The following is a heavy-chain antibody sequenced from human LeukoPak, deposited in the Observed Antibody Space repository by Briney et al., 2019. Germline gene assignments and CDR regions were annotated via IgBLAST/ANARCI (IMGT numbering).Heavy chain of an antibody. V-gene: IGHV3-9*01. Sequence: GGSLRLSCTASGFTFGDYAMSWVRQAPGKGLEWVSGISWNSGSIGYADSVKGRFTISRDNAKNSLYLQMNSLRAEDTALYYCAKDSSSSWYGGGFAYWGQGTLVTVSS. J-gene: IGHJ4*02. CDR3: AKDSSSSWYGGGFAY. CDR2: ISWNSGSI. CDR1: GFTFGDYA. D-gene: IGHD6-13*01.